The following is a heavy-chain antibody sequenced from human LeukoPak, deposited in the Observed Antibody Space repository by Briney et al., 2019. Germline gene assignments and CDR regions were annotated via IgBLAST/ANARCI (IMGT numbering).Heavy chain of an antibody. CDR1: GFTFSSYG. V-gene: IGHV3-30*18. CDR2: ISYDGSNK. J-gene: IGHJ4*02. Sequence: GGSLRLSCAASGFTFSSYGMHWVRQAPGKGLEWVAVISYDGSNKYYADSVKGRFTISRDNSKNTLYLQMNSLRAGDTAVYYCAKVLYGDYLDYWGQGTLVTVSS. D-gene: IGHD4-17*01. CDR3: AKVLYGDYLDY.